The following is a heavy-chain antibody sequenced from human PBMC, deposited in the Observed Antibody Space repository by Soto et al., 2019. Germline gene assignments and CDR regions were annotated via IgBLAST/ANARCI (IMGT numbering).Heavy chain of an antibody. CDR1: VFSLSTSGVG. Sequence: QITLKESGPPLVKPTQTHTLTCTFSVFSLSTSGVGVGWIRQPPGKALEWLALIYWDDDKRYSPSLKSRLTITKDNSKNQVVLTMTNMDPVDTATYYCAHMPPVYYYYGMDVWGQGTTVTVSS. J-gene: IGHJ6*02. CDR2: IYWDDDK. CDR3: AHMPPVYYYYGMDV. V-gene: IGHV2-5*02.